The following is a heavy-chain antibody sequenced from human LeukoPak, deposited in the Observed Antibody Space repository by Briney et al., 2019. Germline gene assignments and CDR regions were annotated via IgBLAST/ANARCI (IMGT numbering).Heavy chain of an antibody. Sequence: GGSLRLSCAASEFTFSSYWMSRVRQAPGKGLEWVANIKQDGGQIYYLDSVKGRFTVSRDNAKNSLYLQMNSLRAEDTAVYYCARLGARQMLEYWGQGTLVTVSS. J-gene: IGHJ4*02. D-gene: IGHD4-17*01. CDR1: EFTFSSYW. CDR2: IKQDGGQI. CDR3: ARLGARQMLEY. V-gene: IGHV3-7*01.